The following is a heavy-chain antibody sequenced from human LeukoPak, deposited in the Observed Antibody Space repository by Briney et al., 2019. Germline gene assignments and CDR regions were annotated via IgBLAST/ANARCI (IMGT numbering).Heavy chain of an antibody. CDR3: ARDNQAGMDWLLPNFDY. CDR1: RFTFSKYA. V-gene: IGHV3-48*01. J-gene: IGHJ4*02. CDR2: ISSSSSTI. D-gene: IGHD3/OR15-3a*01. Sequence: GGSLRLSCAASRFTFSKYAMSWIRQAPGKGLEWVSYISSSSSTIYYADSVKGRFTISRDNAKNSLYLQMNSLRAEDTAVYYCARDNQAGMDWLLPNFDYWGQGTLVTVSS.